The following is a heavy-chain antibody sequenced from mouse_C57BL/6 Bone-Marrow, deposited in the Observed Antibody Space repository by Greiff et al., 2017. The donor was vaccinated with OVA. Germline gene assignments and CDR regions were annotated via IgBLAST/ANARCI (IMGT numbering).Heavy chain of an antibody. J-gene: IGHJ3*01. CDR2: IYPGSGST. CDR3: ARGDYYDYDWFAY. V-gene: IGHV1-55*01. Sequence: VKLQESGAELVKPGASVKMSCKASGYTFTSYWITWVKQRPGQGLEWIGDIYPGSGSTNYNEKFKSKATLTVDTSSSTAYMQLSSLTSEDSAVYYCARGDYYDYDWFAYWGQGTLVTVSA. D-gene: IGHD2-4*01. CDR1: GYTFTSYW.